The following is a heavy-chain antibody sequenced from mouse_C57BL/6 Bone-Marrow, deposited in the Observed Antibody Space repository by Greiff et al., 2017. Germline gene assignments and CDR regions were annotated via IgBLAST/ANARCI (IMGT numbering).Heavy chain of an antibody. J-gene: IGHJ3*01. CDR3: ANNGRLGCAY. Sequence: VKLMESGPGLVQPSQSLSITCTVSGFSLTSYGVHWVRQSPGKGLEWLGVIWRGGSTDYNAAFMSRLSITKENSKCQVFFKLNSLQADDTAKYYCANNGRLGCAYGGQGTLVTVSA. CDR1: GFSLTSYG. D-gene: IGHD6-2*01. CDR2: IWRGGST. V-gene: IGHV2-5*01.